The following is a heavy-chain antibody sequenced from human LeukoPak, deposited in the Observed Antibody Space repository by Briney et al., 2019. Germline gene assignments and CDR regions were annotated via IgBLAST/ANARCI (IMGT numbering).Heavy chain of an antibody. V-gene: IGHV1-2*02. CDR2: INPNSGGT. CDR3: ARDGHYGSGHVDY. J-gene: IGHJ4*02. D-gene: IGHD3-10*01. Sequence: ASVRVSCKASGYTSTVFYMQWVRQAPGQGLEWMGWINPNSGGTYSAQKFQGRVTMTRDTSTSTAYMELRSLRSDDTAVYYCARDGHYGSGHVDYWGQGTLVTVSS. CDR1: GYTSTVFY.